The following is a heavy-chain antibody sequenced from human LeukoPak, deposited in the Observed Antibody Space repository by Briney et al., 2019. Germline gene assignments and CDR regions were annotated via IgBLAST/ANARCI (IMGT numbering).Heavy chain of an antibody. J-gene: IGHJ4*02. D-gene: IGHD5-24*01. CDR3: AKVGPGRWLQSPSVDY. CDR1: GFTFSSYA. Sequence: GGSLRLSCAASGFTFSSYAMSWVRQAPGKGLEWVSAISGSGGSTYYADSVRGRFTISRDNSKNTLYLQMNSLRAEDTAVYYCAKVGPGRWLQSPSVDYWGQGTLVTVSS. CDR2: ISGSGGST. V-gene: IGHV3-23*01.